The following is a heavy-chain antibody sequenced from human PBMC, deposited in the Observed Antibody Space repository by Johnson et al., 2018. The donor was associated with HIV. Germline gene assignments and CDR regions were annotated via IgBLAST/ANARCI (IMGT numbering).Heavy chain of an antibody. CDR1: GFTLSKYA. V-gene: IGHV3-30*04. D-gene: IGHD6-13*01. CDR2: ISFDGSNK. J-gene: IGHJ3*01. Sequence: QVQLVESGGGVVQPGRSLRLSCAASGFTLSKYAMHWVRQAPGKGLEWVAVISFDGSNKYNADSVKGRFIISRDNSQNTLSLQMHSLRAEDTAVYYCARERARQELGLDGAFDVWGQGTMGTVSS. CDR3: ARERARQELGLDGAFDV.